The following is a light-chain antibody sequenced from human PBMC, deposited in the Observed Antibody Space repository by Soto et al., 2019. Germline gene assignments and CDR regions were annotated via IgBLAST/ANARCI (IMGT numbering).Light chain of an antibody. V-gene: IGLV2-14*03. J-gene: IGLJ1*01. CDR3: SSYTSSSTRV. CDR1: SSDVGAYDY. CDR2: KVS. Sequence: QSVLTQPASVSGSPGQSITISCTGTSSDVGAYDYVSWYQQHPDKAPKLMIYKVSNRPSGVSNRFSGSKSVNTATLTISGLQADDEADYYCSSYTSSSTRVFVTGTKGTGL.